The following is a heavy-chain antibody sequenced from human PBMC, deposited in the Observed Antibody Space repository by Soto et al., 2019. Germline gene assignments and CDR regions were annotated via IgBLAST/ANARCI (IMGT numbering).Heavy chain of an antibody. D-gene: IGHD3-10*01. Sequence: GGSLRLSCSASGFTFSSYALHWVRQAPGKGLEYVSGISSNGGSIFYADSVKGRFTISRDNSKNILYLQMTGLRADDTAVYYCAKHRYYYDSGSYFDYWGQGTLVTVSS. J-gene: IGHJ4*02. CDR3: AKHRYYYDSGSYFDY. CDR1: GFTFSSYA. CDR2: ISSNGGSI. V-gene: IGHV3-64D*06.